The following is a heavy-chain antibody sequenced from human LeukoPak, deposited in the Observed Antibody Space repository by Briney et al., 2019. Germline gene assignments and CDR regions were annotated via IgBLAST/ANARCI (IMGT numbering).Heavy chain of an antibody. CDR1: GGTFSSYA. Sequence: ASVKVSCKASGGTFSSYAIGWVRQAPGQGLEWMGGIIPIFGTANYAQKFQGRVTITADKSTSTAYMELSSLRSEDTAVYYCASRDGRQWLGDYYYYMDVWGKGTTVTVSS. J-gene: IGHJ6*03. CDR3: ASRDGRQWLGDYYYYMDV. CDR2: IIPIFGTA. D-gene: IGHD6-19*01. V-gene: IGHV1-69*06.